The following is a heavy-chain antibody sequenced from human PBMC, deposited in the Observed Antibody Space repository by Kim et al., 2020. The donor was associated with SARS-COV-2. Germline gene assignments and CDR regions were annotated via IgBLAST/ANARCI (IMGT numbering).Heavy chain of an antibody. D-gene: IGHD3-10*01. V-gene: IGHV3-30*02. CDR3: AKSVVRGVIISVYYGMDV. J-gene: IGHJ6*02. Sequence: VKGRFTISRDNFKNTLYLQMNSLRAEDTAVYYCAKSVVRGVIISVYYGMDVWGQGTTVTVSS.